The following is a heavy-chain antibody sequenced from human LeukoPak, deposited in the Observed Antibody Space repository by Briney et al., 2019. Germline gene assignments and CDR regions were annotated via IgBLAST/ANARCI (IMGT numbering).Heavy chain of an antibody. CDR2: NDYSGSA. D-gene: IGHD3-10*01. Sequence: SETLSLTCTVWGGSISSFDGMGMRQPRGEALDGSGYNDYSGSANYNPSRKGRVTISVDPCKNQFSLTLSSVNSAGPAWEYWGREPEGDYYYYGMDVWGQGPTVTVSS. CDR3: GREPEGDYYYYGMDV. CDR1: GGSISSFD. V-gene: IGHV4-59*01. J-gene: IGHJ6*02.